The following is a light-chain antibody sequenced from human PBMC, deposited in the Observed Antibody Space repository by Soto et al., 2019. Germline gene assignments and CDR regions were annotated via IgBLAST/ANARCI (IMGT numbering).Light chain of an antibody. CDR2: DAS. CDR1: QTVSSNY. CDR3: QQYGRSPKT. J-gene: IGKJ1*01. Sequence: EIVLTQSPGTLSLSPGEGATLSCRASQTVSSNYLAWYQQKPGQAPSLLIYDASSRATGIPDRFSGSGSGTDFTLTNSRLEPEDFAVYYCQQYGRSPKTFGQGTKVEFK. V-gene: IGKV3-20*01.